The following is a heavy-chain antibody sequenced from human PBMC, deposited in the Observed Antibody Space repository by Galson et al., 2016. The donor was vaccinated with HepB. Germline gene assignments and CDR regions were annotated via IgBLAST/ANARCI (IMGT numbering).Heavy chain of an antibody. Sequence: SVKVSCKASGGTFSSYAISWVRQAPGQGLEWMGGIMPIGGIANYAQKFQGRVTITADKSTSTAYMELSSLRSEDTAVYYCARAKMAHMNLGWGAIHAFDIWGQGTMVTVSS. D-gene: IGHD5-24*01. J-gene: IGHJ3*02. V-gene: IGHV1-69*10. CDR3: ARAKMAHMNLGWGAIHAFDI. CDR2: IMPIGGIA. CDR1: GGTFSSYA.